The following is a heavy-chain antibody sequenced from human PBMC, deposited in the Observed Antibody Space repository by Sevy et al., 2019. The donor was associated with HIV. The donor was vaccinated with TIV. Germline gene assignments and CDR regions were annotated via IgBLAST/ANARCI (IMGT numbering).Heavy chain of an antibody. V-gene: IGHV3-30*04. D-gene: IGHD2-2*02. J-gene: IGHJ6*02. CDR1: GFTFSSYA. Sequence: GGSLRLSCAASGFTFSSYAMHWVRQAPGKGLEWVAVISYDGSNKYYADSVKGRFTISRDNSKNTLYLQMNSLRAEDKAVYYCARDQGYCSSTSCYNYYYGMDVWGQGTTVTVSS. CDR3: ARDQGYCSSTSCYNYYYGMDV. CDR2: ISYDGSNK.